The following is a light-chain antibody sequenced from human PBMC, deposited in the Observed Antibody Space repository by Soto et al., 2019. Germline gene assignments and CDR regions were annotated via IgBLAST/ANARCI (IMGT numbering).Light chain of an antibody. Sequence: DIQMTQSPSSLSASVGDRVTITCRASQRFSNFLNWYQQKPGKAPRLLIYSASNLQRGVPSRFSGSGSGTDFTLTISSLQPEDFATYYCQQSYSTPQTFGQGTKVEIK. V-gene: IGKV1-39*01. J-gene: IGKJ1*01. CDR3: QQSYSTPQT. CDR1: QRFSNF. CDR2: SAS.